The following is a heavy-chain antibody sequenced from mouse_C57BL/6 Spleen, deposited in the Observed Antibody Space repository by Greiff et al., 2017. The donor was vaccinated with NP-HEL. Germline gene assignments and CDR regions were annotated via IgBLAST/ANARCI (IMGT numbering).Heavy chain of an antibody. D-gene: IGHD2-4*01. CDR1: GFTFSDYG. CDR2: ISSGSSTI. CDR3: ARLYYDYDGGVYYAMDY. J-gene: IGHJ4*01. V-gene: IGHV5-17*01. Sequence: EVRLVESGGGLVKPGGSLKLSCAASGFTFSDYGMHWVRQAPEKGLEWVAYISSGSSTIYYADTVKGRFTISRDNAKNTLFLQMTSLRSEDTAMYYCARLYYDYDGGVYYAMDYWGQGTSVTVSS.